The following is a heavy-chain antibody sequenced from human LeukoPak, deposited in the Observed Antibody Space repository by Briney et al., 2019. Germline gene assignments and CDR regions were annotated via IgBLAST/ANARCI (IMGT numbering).Heavy chain of an antibody. CDR3: AGTYGYASIDAFDI. D-gene: IGHD5-18*01. CDR1: GGSISSYY. J-gene: IGHJ3*02. V-gene: IGHV4-59*01. CDR2: IYYSGST. Sequence: SETLSLTCTVSGGSISSYYWSWIRQPPGKGLEWIGYIYYSGSTNYNPSLKSRVTISVDTSKNQFSLKLSSVTAADTAVYYCAGTYGYASIDAFDIWGQGTMVTVSS.